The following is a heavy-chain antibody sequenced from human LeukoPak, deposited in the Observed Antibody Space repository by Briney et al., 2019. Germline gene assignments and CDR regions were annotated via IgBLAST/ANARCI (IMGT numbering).Heavy chain of an antibody. J-gene: IGHJ3*02. CDR2: ISSSSSYR. Sequence: PGGSLRLSCAASGLTFSSYSMNWVRQAPGKGLEWVSSISSSSSYRSYADSVKVRFTISSERDENSLYLQMNSLRAQDTAVYYCARGSNGYYHSLNDAFDIWGQGTMVTVSS. V-gene: IGHV3-21*01. D-gene: IGHD3-22*01. CDR3: ARGSNGYYHSLNDAFDI. CDR1: GLTFSSYS.